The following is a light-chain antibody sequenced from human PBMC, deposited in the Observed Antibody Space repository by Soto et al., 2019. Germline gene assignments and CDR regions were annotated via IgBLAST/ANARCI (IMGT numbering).Light chain of an antibody. V-gene: IGLV2-14*03. CDR1: SSDVGAFNY. J-gene: IGLJ1*01. Sequence: QSALTQPASVSGSPGQSISISCIGTSSDVGAFNYVSWYQHHPGKAPQLIIYDVTSRPSGVSNLFSASKSGNTASLTISGLQAEDEADYYCSSYTTRNTEVFGTGTKVTVL. CDR3: SSYTTRNTEV. CDR2: DVT.